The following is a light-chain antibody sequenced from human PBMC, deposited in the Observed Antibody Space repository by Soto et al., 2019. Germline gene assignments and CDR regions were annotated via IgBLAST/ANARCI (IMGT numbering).Light chain of an antibody. CDR3: QQYANSTPT. Sequence: EIVLTQSPGTLSLSPGERATLSCRASQSVSSNYLAWYQQKPGQAPRLLIYGVSSRATGIPDRFSGSGSGTDFTLTISRLEPEDFAVYYCQQYANSTPTVGQGTKVDIK. J-gene: IGKJ1*01. V-gene: IGKV3-20*01. CDR1: QSVSSNY. CDR2: GVS.